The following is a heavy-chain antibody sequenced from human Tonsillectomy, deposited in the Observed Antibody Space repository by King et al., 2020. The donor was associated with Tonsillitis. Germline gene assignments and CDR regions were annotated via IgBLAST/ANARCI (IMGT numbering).Heavy chain of an antibody. V-gene: IGHV3-30*04. CDR1: GFTFNTYA. CDR3: ARRGELLGLGELYYFFDY. CDR2: ISSDGNNQ. J-gene: IGHJ4*02. D-gene: IGHD3-10*01. Sequence: VQLVESGGGVVQPGRSLRLSCAASGFTFNTYAMHWVRQAPGKGLEWVAVISSDGNNQYYADSVKGRLTISRDNSKNTLYLQMDSLRAEDTAVYYCARRGELLGLGELYYFFDYWGQGTLVTVSS.